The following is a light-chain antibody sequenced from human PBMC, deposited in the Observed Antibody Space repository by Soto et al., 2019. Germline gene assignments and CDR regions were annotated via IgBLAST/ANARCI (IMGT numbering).Light chain of an antibody. V-gene: IGKV1-27*01. CDR2: AAS. J-gene: IGKJ4*01. Sequence: DIQMTQSPSSLSASVGDRVTITCRASQDIANYLAWYQQKPGKVPKLLIYAASTLQSGVPSRFSGSGSGTDFTLTISNLQPEDVATYYCQQYNSAPLTFGGGTKVEIK. CDR1: QDIANY. CDR3: QQYNSAPLT.